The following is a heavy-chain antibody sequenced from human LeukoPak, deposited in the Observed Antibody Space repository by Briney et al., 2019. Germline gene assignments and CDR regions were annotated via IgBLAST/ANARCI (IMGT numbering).Heavy chain of an antibody. CDR2: ISGSGGST. D-gene: IGHD1-26*01. CDR1: GFTFSSYA. J-gene: IGHJ3*02. V-gene: IGHV3-23*01. CDR3: AKDWEVGATRADTFDI. Sequence: GGSLRLSCAASGFTFSSYAMSWVRQAPGKGLEWVSAISGSGGSTYYADSVKGRFTISRDNSKNTLYLQMNSLRAEDTAVYYCAKDWEVGATRADTFDIWGQGTMVTVSS.